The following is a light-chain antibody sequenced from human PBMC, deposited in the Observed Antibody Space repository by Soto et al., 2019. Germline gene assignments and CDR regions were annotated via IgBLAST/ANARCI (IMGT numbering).Light chain of an antibody. J-gene: IGKJ5*01. CDR3: QQRSNWPT. CDR1: QSVSNNY. Sequence: EIVLTQSPGTLSLSPGERATLSCRTSQSVSNNYLAWYQQKPGQAPRLLIYGASSRATGIPARFSGSGSGTDFTLTISSLEPEDFAVYYCQQRSNWPTFGQGTRLEIK. CDR2: GAS. V-gene: IGKV3D-20*02.